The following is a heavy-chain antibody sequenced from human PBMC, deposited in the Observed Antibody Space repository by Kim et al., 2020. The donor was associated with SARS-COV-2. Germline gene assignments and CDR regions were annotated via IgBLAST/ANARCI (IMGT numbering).Heavy chain of an antibody. Sequence: SETLSLTCAVYGGSFSGYYWSWIRQPPGKGLEWIGEINHSGSTNYNPSLKSRVTISVDTSKNQFSLKLSSVTAADTAVYYCARKFGEPIARGLDYWGQGTLVTVSS. D-gene: IGHD3-10*01. CDR3: ARKFGEPIARGLDY. V-gene: IGHV4-34*01. CDR1: GGSFSGYY. J-gene: IGHJ4*02. CDR2: INHSGST.